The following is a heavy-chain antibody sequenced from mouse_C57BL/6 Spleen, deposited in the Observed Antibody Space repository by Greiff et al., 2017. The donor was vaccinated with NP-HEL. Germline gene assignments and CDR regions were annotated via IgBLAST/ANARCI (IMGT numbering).Heavy chain of an antibody. Sequence: QVQLQQPGAELVRPGSSVKLSCKASGYTFTSYWMHWVKQRPIQGLEWIGNIDPSDSETHYNQKFKDKATLTADKSSSTAYMQLSSLTSEDSAVYYVAVYNYGRAWFAYWGQGTLVTVSA. D-gene: IGHD1-1*01. CDR1: GYTFTSYW. CDR2: IDPSDSET. J-gene: IGHJ3*01. V-gene: IGHV1-52*01. CDR3: AVYNYGRAWFAY.